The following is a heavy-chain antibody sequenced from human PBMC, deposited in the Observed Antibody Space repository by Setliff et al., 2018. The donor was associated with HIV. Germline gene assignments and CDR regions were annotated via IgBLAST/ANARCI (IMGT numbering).Heavy chain of an antibody. D-gene: IGHD6-25*01. V-gene: IGHV3-33*03. CDR3: TTGYTSAPHDNY. Sequence: GGSLRLSCAASGFSFSGDSMHWVRQAPGKGLEWVALIWTDGSLKTYADSVKGRFSIARDNSKNTMYLQMNSLETEDTAVYYCTTGYTSAPHDNYWGQGTLVTVSS. J-gene: IGHJ4*02. CDR1: GFSFSGDS. CDR2: IWTDGSLK.